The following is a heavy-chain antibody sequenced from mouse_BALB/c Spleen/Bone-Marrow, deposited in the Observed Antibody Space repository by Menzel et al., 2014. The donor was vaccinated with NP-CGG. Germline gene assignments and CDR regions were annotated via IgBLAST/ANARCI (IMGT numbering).Heavy chain of an antibody. CDR2: IDPETGGT. CDR1: GYTFTDYE. V-gene: IGHV1-15*01. J-gene: IGHJ3*01. Sequence: QVQLQQSGVELVRPGASVTLSCKASGYTFTDYEMHWVKQTPVHGLEWIGAIDPETGGTAYNQKFKGKATLTADKSSSTAYMELRSLTSEDSAVYYCTIVLFAYWGQGTLVTVSA. CDR3: TIVLFAY.